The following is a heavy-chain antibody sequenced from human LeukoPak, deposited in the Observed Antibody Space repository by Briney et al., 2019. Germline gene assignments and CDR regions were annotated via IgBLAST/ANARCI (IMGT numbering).Heavy chain of an antibody. D-gene: IGHD4-17*01. J-gene: IGHJ6*03. V-gene: IGHV1-8*03. CDR3: ARGTTVTTFWGYYYYYMDV. CDR1: GYTLTELA. CDR2: MNPNSGNT. Sequence: GASVKVSCKVSGYTLTELAMHWVRQATGQGLEWMGWMNPNSGNTGYAQKFQGRVTITRNTSISTAYMELSSLRSEDTAVYYCARGTTVTTFWGYYYYYMDVWGKGTTVTVSS.